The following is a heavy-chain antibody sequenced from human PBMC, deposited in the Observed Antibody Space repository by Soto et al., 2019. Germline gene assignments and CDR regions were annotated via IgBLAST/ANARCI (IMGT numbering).Heavy chain of an antibody. D-gene: IGHD6-13*01. V-gene: IGHV3-30*18. CDR2: ISYDGSNK. J-gene: IGHJ5*02. CDR1: GFTFSSYG. CDR3: AKAAIAAAGNNWFDP. Sequence: QVQLVESGGGVVQPGRSLRLSCAASGFTFSSYGMHWVRQAPGKGLEWEAVISYDGSNKYYADSVKGRFTISRDNSKNTLYLQMNSLRAEDTAVYYCAKAAIAAAGNNWFDPWGQGTLVTVSS.